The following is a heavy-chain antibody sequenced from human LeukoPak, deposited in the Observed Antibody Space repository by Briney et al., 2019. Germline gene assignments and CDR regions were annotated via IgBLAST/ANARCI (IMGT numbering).Heavy chain of an antibody. CDR2: ISGSGGGT. V-gene: IGHV3-23*01. Sequence: GGSLRLSCAASGFTFSTYAMSWVRQAAGKGLEWVSLISGSGGGTYYADSVKGRFTISRDNSKNTLYLQLNSLRVEDAAVYYCAKNRGAGSHYYYHMNVWGKGTTVTVSS. J-gene: IGHJ6*03. CDR3: AKNRGAGSHYYYHMNV. D-gene: IGHD1-26*01. CDR1: GFTFSTYA.